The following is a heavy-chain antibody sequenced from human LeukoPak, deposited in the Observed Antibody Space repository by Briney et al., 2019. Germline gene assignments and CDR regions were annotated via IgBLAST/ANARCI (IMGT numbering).Heavy chain of an antibody. CDR2: IKQDGSEK. J-gene: IGHJ4*02. V-gene: IGHV3-7*03. D-gene: IGHD3-10*01. CDR1: GFTFSSYW. CDR3: ARHRDGSGSYVGY. Sequence: GGSLRLSCAASGFTFSSYWMSWVRQAPGKGLEWVANIKQDGSEKYYVDSVKGRFTISRDNSKNALYLQLNSLRAEDTAVYYCARHRDGSGSYVGYWGQGTLVTVSS.